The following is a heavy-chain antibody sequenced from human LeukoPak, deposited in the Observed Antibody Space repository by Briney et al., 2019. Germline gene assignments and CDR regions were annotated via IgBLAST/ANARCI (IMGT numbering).Heavy chain of an antibody. D-gene: IGHD6-19*01. CDR2: IYHSGDR. V-gene: IGHV4-38-2*01. Sequence: SETLSLTCAVSGFSITSGYYWGWIRPPPGKGLEWIGSIYHSGDRNFNPSLKRRVSISVDTSNNQFSLELSSVTAADTAVYYCARHYSSGWYPFDYWGQGTLVTVSS. CDR3: ARHYSSGWYPFDY. CDR1: GFSITSGYY. J-gene: IGHJ4*02.